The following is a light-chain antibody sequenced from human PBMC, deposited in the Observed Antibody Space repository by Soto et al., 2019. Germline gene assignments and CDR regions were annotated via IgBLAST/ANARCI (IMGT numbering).Light chain of an antibody. CDR1: SSNIGSNT. J-gene: IGLJ1*01. CDR2: SNN. V-gene: IGLV1-44*01. CDR3: VAWDDSLNGYV. Sequence: SVLTQPPSASGTPGQRVTISCSGSSSNIGSNTVNWYQQLPGTAPKLLIYSNNQRPSGVPDRFSGSKSGTSASLAISGLQSEDEADYYCVAWDDSLNGYVFGTGTKVT.